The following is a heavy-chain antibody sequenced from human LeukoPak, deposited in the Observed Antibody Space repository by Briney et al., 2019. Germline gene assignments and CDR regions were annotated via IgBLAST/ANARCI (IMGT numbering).Heavy chain of an antibody. J-gene: IGHJ6*03. CDR1: GGSISSYY. Sequence: PSETLSLTCTVSGGSISSYYWSWIRQPPGKGLEWIGYIYYSGSTNYNPFLKSRVTISVDTSKNQFSLKLSSVTAADTAVYYCASSSVVIIPPLDYYYYMDVWGKGTTVTVSS. D-gene: IGHD3-3*01. CDR2: IYYSGST. CDR3: ASSSVVIIPPLDYYYYMDV. V-gene: IGHV4-59*01.